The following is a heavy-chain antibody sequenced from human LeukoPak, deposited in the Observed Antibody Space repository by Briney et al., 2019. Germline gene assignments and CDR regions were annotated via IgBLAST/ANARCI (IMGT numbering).Heavy chain of an antibody. Sequence: GGSLRLTCAASGFTFSSFDMHWVRQPTGQGLEWVSTIGTASDTYYPGSVEGRFTLSRDNAKNSLYLQMNSLTAGDTAVYYCARGPPRGKYYYMDVWGKGTTVTVSS. V-gene: IGHV3-13*01. CDR3: ARGPPRGKYYYMDV. CDR1: GFTFSSFD. J-gene: IGHJ6*03. D-gene: IGHD1-1*01. CDR2: IGTASDT.